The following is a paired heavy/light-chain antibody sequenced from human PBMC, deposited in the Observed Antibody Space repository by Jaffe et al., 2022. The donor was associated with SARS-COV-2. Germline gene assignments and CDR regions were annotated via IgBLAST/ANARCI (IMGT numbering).Light chain of an antibody. Sequence: EIVLTQSPGTLSLSPGERATLSCRASQSVSSSYLAWYQQKPGQAPRLLIYGASSRATGIPDRFSGSGSGTDFTLTISRLEPEDFAVYYCQQYGSSSITFGQGTRLEIK. J-gene: IGKJ5*01. CDR3: QQYGSSSIT. V-gene: IGKV3-20*01. CDR1: QSVSSSY. CDR2: GAS.
Heavy chain of an antibody. D-gene: IGHD2-21*02. CDR3: ARDGGVAYCGGDCYNYYYYGMDV. Sequence: QVQLVESGGGVVQPGRSLRLSCAASGFTFSSYAMHWVRQAPGKGLEWVAVISYDGSNKYYADSVKGRFTISRDNSKNTLYLQMNSLRAEDTAVYYCARDGGVAYCGGDCYNYYYYGMDVWGQGTTVTVSS. CDR1: GFTFSSYA. J-gene: IGHJ6*02. CDR2: ISYDGSNK. V-gene: IGHV3-30-3*01.